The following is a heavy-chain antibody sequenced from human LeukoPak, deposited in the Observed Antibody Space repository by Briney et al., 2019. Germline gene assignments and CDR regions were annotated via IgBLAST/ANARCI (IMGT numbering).Heavy chain of an antibody. CDR3: ASRGVVTADGYKSPLLDY. Sequence: GASVKVSCKASGYTFTSYYMHWVRQAPGQGLEWMGIINPSGGSASYAQKFQGRVTMPRDTSTSTVYMELSSLRSEDTAVYYCASRGVVTADGYKSPLLDYWGQGTLVTVSS. CDR1: GYTFTSYY. CDR2: INPSGGSA. D-gene: IGHD2-21*02. J-gene: IGHJ4*02. V-gene: IGHV1-46*01.